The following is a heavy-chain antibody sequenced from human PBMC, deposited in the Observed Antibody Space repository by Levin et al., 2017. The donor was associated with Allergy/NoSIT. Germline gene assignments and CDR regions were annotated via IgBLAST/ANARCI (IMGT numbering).Heavy chain of an antibody. Sequence: SETLSLTCTVSGGSISSYYWSWIRQSPGKRLEWIGSVYDSGSTNYNPSLRSRVIMSIDTSKNQTSLELTSATAADMAIYYCARSGTVTMYKYFDLWGRGILVTVSS. CDR3: ARSGTVTMYKYFDL. V-gene: IGHV4-59*01. CDR2: VYDSGST. CDR1: GGSISSYY. J-gene: IGHJ2*01. D-gene: IGHD4-17*01.